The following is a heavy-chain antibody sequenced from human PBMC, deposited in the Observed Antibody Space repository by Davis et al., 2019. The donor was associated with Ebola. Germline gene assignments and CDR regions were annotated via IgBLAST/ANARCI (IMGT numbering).Heavy chain of an antibody. J-gene: IGHJ4*02. V-gene: IGHV3-9*01. CDR1: GFTFDDYA. CDR3: AKDISLAAAGSFDY. D-gene: IGHD6-13*01. Sequence: SLKISCAASGFTFDDYAMHWVRPAPGKGLEWVSGISWNSGSIGYADSVKGRFTISRDNAKNSLYLQMNSLRAEDTALYYCAKDISLAAAGSFDYWGQGTLVTVSS. CDR2: ISWNSGSI.